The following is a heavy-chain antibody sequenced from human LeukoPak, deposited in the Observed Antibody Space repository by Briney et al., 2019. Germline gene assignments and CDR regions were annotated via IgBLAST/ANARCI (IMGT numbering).Heavy chain of an antibody. CDR2: IYYSGST. Sequence: SETLFLTCTASGYSISSGYYWGWIRQPPGKGLEWIGYIYYSGSTNYNPSLKSRVTISVDTSKNQSSLKLSSVTAADTAVYYCAAQPPTRDWYFDLWGRGTLVTVSS. J-gene: IGHJ2*01. D-gene: IGHD1-14*01. CDR3: AAQPPTRDWYFDL. CDR1: GYSISSGYY. V-gene: IGHV4-38-2*02.